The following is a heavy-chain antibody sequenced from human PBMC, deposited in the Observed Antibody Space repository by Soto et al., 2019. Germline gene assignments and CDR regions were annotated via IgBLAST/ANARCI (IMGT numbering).Heavy chain of an antibody. CDR3: ARDSTYSSSWYYYYMDV. Sequence: PGGSLRLSCAASGFTFSSYWMSWVRQAPGKGLEWVANIKQDGSEKYYVDSVKGRFTISRDNAKNSLYLQMNRLRAEDTAVYYCARDSTYSSSWYYYYMDVWGKGTTVTVSS. CDR1: GFTFSSYW. D-gene: IGHD6-13*01. CDR2: IKQDGSEK. V-gene: IGHV3-7*01. J-gene: IGHJ6*03.